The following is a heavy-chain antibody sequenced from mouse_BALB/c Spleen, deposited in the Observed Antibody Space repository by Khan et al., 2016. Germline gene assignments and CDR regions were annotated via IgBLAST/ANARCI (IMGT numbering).Heavy chain of an antibody. J-gene: IGHJ4*01. CDR2: INSNGGST. V-gene: IGHV5-6-3*01. CDR3: ARRRYDGYFYAMDY. Sequence: EVELVESGGVLVQPGGSLKLSCAASGFTFSDYGMSWVRQAPDKRLELVATINSNGGSTYYPDSVKGRFTISRDNAKNTLYLQMSSLKSEDTAMYYCARRRYDGYFYAMDYWGQGTSVTVSS. D-gene: IGHD2-14*01. CDR1: GFTFSDYG.